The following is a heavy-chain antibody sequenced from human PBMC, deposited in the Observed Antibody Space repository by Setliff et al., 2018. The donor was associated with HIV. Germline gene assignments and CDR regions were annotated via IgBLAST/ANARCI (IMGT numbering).Heavy chain of an antibody. CDR2: IDSDGSDT. D-gene: IGHD1-26*01. J-gene: IGHJ6*03. CDR1: GLTFSNYW. Sequence: GESLKISCVASGLTFSNYWMHWVRQAPGKGLVWVSRIDSDGSDTDYADSVRGRFTISRDNAKNSLYLQMNSLRAEDTAVYYCARDRGLRGMLLSSKELGFYCMDVWGKGTTVTVSS. V-gene: IGHV3-74*01. CDR3: ARDRGLRGMLLSSKELGFYCMDV.